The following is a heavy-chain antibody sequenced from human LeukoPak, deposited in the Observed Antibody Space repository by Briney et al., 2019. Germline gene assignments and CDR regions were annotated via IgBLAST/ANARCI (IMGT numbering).Heavy chain of an antibody. CDR3: ARVGGYDFWSGPFDY. CDR1: DGSISSSSYY. CDR2: IYYSGST. Sequence: SETLSLTCTVSDGSISSSSYYWGWIRQPPGKGLEWIGSIYYSGSTYYNPSLKSRVTISVDTSMNQFSLKLSSATAADTAVYYCARVGGYDFWSGPFDYWGQGTLVTVSS. J-gene: IGHJ4*02. V-gene: IGHV4-39*01. D-gene: IGHD3-3*01.